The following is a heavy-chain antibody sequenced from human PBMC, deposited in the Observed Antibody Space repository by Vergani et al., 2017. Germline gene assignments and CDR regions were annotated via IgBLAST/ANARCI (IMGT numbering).Heavy chain of an antibody. CDR3: ARDPRDIVVVPAAPTWFDP. CDR2: ISDKNNN. J-gene: IGHJ5*02. CDR1: GFTLNTYS. D-gene: IGHD2-2*01. V-gene: IGHV3-48*01. Sequence: EEQLVESGGGLVQPGGSVRLSCGASGFTLNTYSMNWVRQAPGKGLEWISHISDKNNNFYADSVKGRFTISRDSAKNSLSLQMNSLRAEDTAVYYCARDPRDIVVVPAAPTWFDPWGQGTLVTVSS.